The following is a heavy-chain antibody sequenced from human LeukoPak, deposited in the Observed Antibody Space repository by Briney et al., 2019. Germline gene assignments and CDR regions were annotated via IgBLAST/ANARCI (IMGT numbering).Heavy chain of an antibody. Sequence: SETLSLTCAVSGGSISSSNWWSWVRQPPGKGLEWIGEIYHSGSTNYNPSLKSRVTISVDKSKNQFSLKLSSVTAADTAAYYCARDKTYGSGGFDYWGQGTLVTVSS. J-gene: IGHJ4*02. V-gene: IGHV4-4*02. CDR1: GGSISSSNW. CDR3: ARDKTYGSGGFDY. D-gene: IGHD3-10*01. CDR2: IYHSGST.